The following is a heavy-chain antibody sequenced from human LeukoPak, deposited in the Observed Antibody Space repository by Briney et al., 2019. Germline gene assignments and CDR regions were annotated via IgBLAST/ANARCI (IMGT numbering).Heavy chain of an antibody. CDR1: GYTLSTYT. CDR2: IYAGNGNV. V-gene: IGHV1-3*01. Sequence: VASVKVSCKASGYTLSTYTMHWLRQAPGQRPEWMGCIYAGNGNVKYSQNFQARVTITRDTSANTAYLELSSLRSEDTAVYYCARDGGGLQLKYYFDFWGQGTLVTVSS. D-gene: IGHD5-24*01. CDR3: ARDGGGLQLKYYFDF. J-gene: IGHJ4*02.